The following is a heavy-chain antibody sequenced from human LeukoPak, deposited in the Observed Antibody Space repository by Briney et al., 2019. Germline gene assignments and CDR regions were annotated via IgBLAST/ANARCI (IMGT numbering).Heavy chain of an antibody. V-gene: IGHV3-30*03. CDR1: GFTFSSYG. J-gene: IGHJ4*02. Sequence: GRSLRLSCAASGFTFSSYGMHWVRQAPGKGLEWVAVISYDGSNKYYADSVKGRFTISRDNSKNTLYLQMNSLRAEDTAVYYCAREGTRRPGSYFDYWGQGTLVTVSS. CDR3: AREGTRRPGSYFDY. CDR2: ISYDGSNK. D-gene: IGHD1-1*01.